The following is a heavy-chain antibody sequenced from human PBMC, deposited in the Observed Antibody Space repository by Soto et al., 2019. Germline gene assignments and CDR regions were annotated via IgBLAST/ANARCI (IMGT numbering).Heavy chain of an antibody. CDR2: LSGSGGST. CDR1: GFTFNNYA. CDR3: AKTSGYSSGFFDY. D-gene: IGHD6-19*01. J-gene: IGHJ4*02. Sequence: GGSLRLSCAASGFTFNNYAMSWVRQAPGKGLEWVSNLSGSGGSTHYADSVKGRFTISRDNSKNTLYLQMNSLRAEDTAVYYCAKTSGYSSGFFDYWGQGTLVTVSS. V-gene: IGHV3-23*01.